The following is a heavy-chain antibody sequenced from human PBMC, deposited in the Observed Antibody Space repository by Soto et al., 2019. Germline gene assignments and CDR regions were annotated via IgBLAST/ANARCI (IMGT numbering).Heavy chain of an antibody. D-gene: IGHD2-2*01. CDR1: GGSFSGYY. J-gene: IGHJ6*02. CDR3: ARGRRYQLLSYYYYGMDV. CDR2: ITHSGST. V-gene: IGHV4-34*01. Sequence: QVQLQQWGAGLLKPSETLSLTCAVYGGSFSGYYWSWIRQPPGKGLEWIGEITHSGSTNYNPSLKSRVTISVDASKNQFSLKLSSVTAADTAVYYWARGRRYQLLSYYYYGMDVWGQGTTVTVSS.